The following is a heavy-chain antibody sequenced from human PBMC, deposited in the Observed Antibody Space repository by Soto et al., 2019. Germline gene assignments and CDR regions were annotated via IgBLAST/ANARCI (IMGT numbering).Heavy chain of an antibody. CDR2: ISDDGSNK. CDR3: VKKHDYYESSGFDY. J-gene: IGHJ4*02. CDR1: GFTFSSYG. Sequence: QVQLVESGGGVVQPGRSLRLSCAASGFTFSSYGMHWVRQAPGKGLEWVAVISDDGSNKYYADSVKGRFTISRDNSKNTLYLQMNILRDEDTAVSYGVKKHDYYESSGFDYSGQGTLVTVSS. V-gene: IGHV3-30*18. D-gene: IGHD3-22*01.